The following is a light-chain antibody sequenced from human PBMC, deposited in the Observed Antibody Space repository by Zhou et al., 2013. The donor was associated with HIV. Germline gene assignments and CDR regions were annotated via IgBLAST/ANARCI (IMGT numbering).Light chain of an antibody. CDR2: SAS. Sequence: DIHLTQSPSLLSASVGDRVTITCRASRGISSRLAWYQQKPGTAPKLLIDSASSLQSGVPSRFSGSGSGTDFTFTISSLQPEDFASYYCQQYDAYSRTFGPGTKVEIK. J-gene: IGKJ1*01. CDR1: RGISSR. V-gene: IGKV1-9*01. CDR3: QQYDAYSRT.